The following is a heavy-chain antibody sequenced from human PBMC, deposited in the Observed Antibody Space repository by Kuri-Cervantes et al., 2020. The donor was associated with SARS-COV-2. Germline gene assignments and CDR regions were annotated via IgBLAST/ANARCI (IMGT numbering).Heavy chain of an antibody. J-gene: IGHJ4*02. CDR3: AKEGGYCTNGVCYLAVDY. Sequence: GGSLRLSCAASGFTFSSYAMHWVRQAPGKGLEWVAVISYDGSNKYYADSVKGRFTISRDNSKNTLYLQMNSLRAEDTAVYYCAKEGGYCTNGVCYLAVDYWGQGTLVTVSS. CDR1: GFTFSSYA. CDR2: ISYDGSNK. D-gene: IGHD2-8*01. V-gene: IGHV3-30-3*01.